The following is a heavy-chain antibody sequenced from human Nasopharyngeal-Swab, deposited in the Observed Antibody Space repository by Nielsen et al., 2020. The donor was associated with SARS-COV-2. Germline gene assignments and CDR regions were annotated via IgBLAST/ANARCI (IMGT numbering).Heavy chain of an antibody. J-gene: IGHJ4*02. V-gene: IGHV4-59*01. CDR3: ARAQDFWSPFDY. D-gene: IGHD3-3*01. Sequence: SETLSLTCTVSGNSIRNYSWNWIRQPPGKGLEWLGHIYDSGNTNYNSSLKSRVTISVDTSKNQFSLKLSSVTAADTAVYYCARAQDFWSPFDYWGQGALVTVSS. CDR1: GNSIRNYS. CDR2: IYDSGNT.